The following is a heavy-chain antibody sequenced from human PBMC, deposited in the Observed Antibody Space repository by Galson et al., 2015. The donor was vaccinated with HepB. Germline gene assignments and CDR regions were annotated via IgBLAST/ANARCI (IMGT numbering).Heavy chain of an antibody. CDR1: GFTFSSYA. CDR2: ISGSGGST. D-gene: IGHD3-22*01. Sequence: SLRLSCAASGFTFSSYAMIWVRQAPGTGLEWVSDISGSGGSTHYADSVKGRFTISRDISKNTLYLQMNSLRAEDTALYYCAKVSGYYFVDGGVDYWGQGTLVTVSS. J-gene: IGHJ4*02. CDR3: AKVSGYYFVDGGVDY. V-gene: IGHV3-23*01.